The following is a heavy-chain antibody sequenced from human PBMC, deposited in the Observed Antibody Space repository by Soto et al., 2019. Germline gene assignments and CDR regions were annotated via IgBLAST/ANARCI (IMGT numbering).Heavy chain of an antibody. CDR1: GFSFNSYS. CDR2: IIGSGGSA. V-gene: IGHV3-23*01. J-gene: IGHJ1*01. Sequence: EVQLLESGGGLVQPGGSLRLSCAASGFSFNSYSMSWVRQAPGKGLEWVAGIIGSGGSAYYADSVKGRFTISRDNSKNTLYLQLNSLRAGSTAIYYCSKDRGTTTVTLDAFQHWGQGTLVAVSS. CDR3: SKDRGTTTVTLDAFQH. D-gene: IGHD4-17*01.